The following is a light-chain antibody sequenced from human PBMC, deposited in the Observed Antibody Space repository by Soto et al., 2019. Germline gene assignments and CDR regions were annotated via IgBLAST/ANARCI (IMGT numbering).Light chain of an antibody. J-gene: IGLJ1*01. CDR3: SSYAGINNLGV. V-gene: IGLV2-8*01. CDR1: RSDVGGYKY. Sequence: QSALTQPPSASGSPGQSVTISCTGTRSDVGGYKYVSWYQQHPGKAPKLMIFEVNKRPSGVPDRISGSKTGNTASLTVSGLQAEDEADYYCSSYAGINNLGVFGTGTKLTVL. CDR2: EVN.